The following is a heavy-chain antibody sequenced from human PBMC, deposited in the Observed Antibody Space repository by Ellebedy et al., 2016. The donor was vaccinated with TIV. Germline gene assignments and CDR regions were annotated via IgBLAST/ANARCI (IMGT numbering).Heavy chain of an antibody. D-gene: IGHD3/OR15-3a*01. CDR3: ARYFSTGYYYGMDV. CDR2: ISAFNGNT. Sequence: ASVKVSCKASGYTFTNSGISWVRRAPGQGLEWMGWISAFNGNTNYAQNLQGRVTMTTDTSTSTAYMELRSLRSDDTAVYYCARYFSTGYYYGMDVWGQGTTVTVTS. V-gene: IGHV1-18*01. CDR1: GYTFTNSG. J-gene: IGHJ6*02.